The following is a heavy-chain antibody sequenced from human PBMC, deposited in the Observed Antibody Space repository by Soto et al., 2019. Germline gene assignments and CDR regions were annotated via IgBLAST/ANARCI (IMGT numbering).Heavy chain of an antibody. J-gene: IGHJ5*02. CDR1: GGSISSGDYY. Sequence: ASETLSLTCTVSGGSISSGDYYWSWIRQPPGKGLEWIGYIYYSGSTYYSPSLKSRVTISVDTSKHQFSLKLSSVTAAHTAVSYCARGRGYSSSSRWFDPCGQGTLVTV. D-gene: IGHD6-6*01. V-gene: IGHV4-30-4*01. CDR2: IYYSGST. CDR3: ARGRGYSSSSRWFDP.